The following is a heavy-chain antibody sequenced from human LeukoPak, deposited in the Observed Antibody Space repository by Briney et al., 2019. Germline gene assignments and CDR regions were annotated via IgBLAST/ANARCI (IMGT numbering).Heavy chain of an antibody. V-gene: IGHV3-21*04. CDR2: IDSTSSFI. Sequence: GGSLRLSCAASGFTFSSYAMMWVRQAPGKGLEWVSSIDSTSSFIYYADSLKGRFTVSRDNAKNSLYLQMNSLRAEDTAVYYCAKGGSTVTTEDVVDYWGQGTLVTVSS. D-gene: IGHD4-17*01. J-gene: IGHJ4*02. CDR3: AKGGSTVTTEDVVDY. CDR1: GFTFSSYA.